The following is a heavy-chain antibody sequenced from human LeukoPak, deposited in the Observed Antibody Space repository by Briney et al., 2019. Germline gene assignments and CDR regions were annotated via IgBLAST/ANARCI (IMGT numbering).Heavy chain of an antibody. CDR1: GFTFRTYS. CDR3: ARGGHNPPIGFDS. J-gene: IGHJ4*02. D-gene: IGHD5-24*01. V-gene: IGHV3-21*01. CDR2: ISSSSSYI. Sequence: GGSLRLSCAASGFTFRTYSMNWVRQAPGKGLEWVSSISSSSSYIYYADSVKGRFTISRDNAKNSLYLQMNSLRAEDTAMYYRARGGHNPPIGFDSWGQGTLVTVSS.